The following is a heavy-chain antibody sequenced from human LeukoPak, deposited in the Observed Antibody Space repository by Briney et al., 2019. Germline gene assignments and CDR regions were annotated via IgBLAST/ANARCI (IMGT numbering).Heavy chain of an antibody. J-gene: IGHJ3*02. CDR2: IYPGDSDT. Sequence: GESLKISCKGSGCSFNTYWIAWVRQMPGKGLEWMGIIYPGDSDTRYSPPFQGQVSISADKSINTAYLQWSSLRASDTAIYYCARRQYCSGGDCYSGAFDIWGQGTMVTVSS. CDR1: GCSFNTYW. CDR3: ARRQYCSGGDCYSGAFDI. D-gene: IGHD2-15*01. V-gene: IGHV5-51*01.